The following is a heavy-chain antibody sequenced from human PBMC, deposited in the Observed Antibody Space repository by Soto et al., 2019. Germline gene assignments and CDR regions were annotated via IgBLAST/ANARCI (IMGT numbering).Heavy chain of an antibody. Sequence: GSLRLSCAASGFTFSNYGMHWVRQAPGKGLEWVAIIWYDGSNKYYADSVKGRFTISRDNSKNTLYLQMNSLRAEDTAVYYCARDNWRDWGQGTQVTVSS. CDR1: GFTFSNYG. J-gene: IGHJ4*02. CDR2: IWYDGSNK. CDR3: ARDNWRD. V-gene: IGHV3-33*01.